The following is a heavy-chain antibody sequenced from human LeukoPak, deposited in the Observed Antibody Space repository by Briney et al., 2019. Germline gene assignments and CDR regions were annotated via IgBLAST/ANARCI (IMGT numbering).Heavy chain of an antibody. D-gene: IGHD6-19*01. V-gene: IGHV5-51*01. J-gene: IGHJ5*02. CDR1: GYTFTSYW. Sequence: KVSCKASGYTFTSYWIGWVRQMPGKGLEWMGLIYPGDSDTRYSPSFQGQVTISADKSISTAYLQWSSLKASDTAMYYCARLGVAGTGNWFDPWGQGTLVTVSS. CDR3: ARLGVAGTGNWFDP. CDR2: IYPGDSDT.